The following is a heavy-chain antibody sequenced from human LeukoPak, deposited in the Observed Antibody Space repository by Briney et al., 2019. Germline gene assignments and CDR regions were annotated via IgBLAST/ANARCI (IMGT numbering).Heavy chain of an antibody. Sequence: GESPKTSCKGSGYSFITYWIGWVRQMPGKGLEWMGIIYPGDSDTRYSPSFQGQVTVSADKSMSTAFLQWSSLKASDTAKYYCARLSARYGMDVWGQGTTVTVSS. CDR3: ARLSARYGMDV. CDR1: GYSFITYW. CDR2: IYPGDSDT. V-gene: IGHV5-51*01. J-gene: IGHJ6*02.